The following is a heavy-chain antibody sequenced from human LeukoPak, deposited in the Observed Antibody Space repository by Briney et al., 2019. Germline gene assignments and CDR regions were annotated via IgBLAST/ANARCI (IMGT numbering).Heavy chain of an antibody. CDR3: ARVSRGDTAMVNYFDY. J-gene: IGHJ4*02. Sequence: SQTLSLTXTVSGGSISSGDYYWSWIRQPPGKGLEWIGYIYYSGSTYYNPSLKSRVTISVDTSKNQFSLKLSSVTAADTAVYYCARVSRGDTAMVNYFDYWGQGTLVTVSS. D-gene: IGHD5-18*01. CDR2: IYYSGST. V-gene: IGHV4-30-4*08. CDR1: GGSISSGDYY.